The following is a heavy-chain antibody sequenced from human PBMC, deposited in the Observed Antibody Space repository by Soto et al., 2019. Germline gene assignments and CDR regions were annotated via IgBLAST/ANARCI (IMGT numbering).Heavy chain of an antibody. V-gene: IGHV3-64D*06. Sequence: GGSLRLSCSVSGFTFSKYAMHWVRQAPGKGLEYVSGITSEGDRTWHADSVKDRFTISRDNSKNTLFLQMSSLRVEDTAIYFCVKGNQLLRYYFEFWGHGTLVTVSS. J-gene: IGHJ4*01. CDR2: ITSEGDRT. CDR1: GFTFSKYA. D-gene: IGHD3-9*01. CDR3: VKGNQLLRYYFEF.